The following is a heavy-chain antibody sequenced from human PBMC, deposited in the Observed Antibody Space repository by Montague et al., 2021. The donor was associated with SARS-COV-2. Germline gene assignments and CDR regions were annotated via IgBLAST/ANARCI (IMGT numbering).Heavy chain of an antibody. Sequence: SETPSLTCAVSGGSISSGNWWSWVRQPPGKGLEWFGEIYHSGSTXYNPSLKSRATISLDKSKNQFSLNLSSATAAETAVYYCARFFSSWTDWGQGTLVTVSS. CDR1: GGSISSGNW. CDR2: IYHSGST. D-gene: IGHD6-13*01. J-gene: IGHJ4*02. CDR3: ARFFSSWTD. V-gene: IGHV4-4*02.